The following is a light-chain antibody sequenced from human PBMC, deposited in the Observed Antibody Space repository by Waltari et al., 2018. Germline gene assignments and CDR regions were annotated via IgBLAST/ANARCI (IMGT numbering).Light chain of an antibody. J-gene: IGKJ1*01. Sequence: EIVLTQSPGTLSLSLGERATVSCRTSQSVSRALAWYQQKPGQAPRRLIYGASTRATGIPDRCSGSGSGTDFSLTISRLEPDDLAVYYCQHYLRLPVTFGQGTTVEI. CDR1: QSVSRA. CDR2: GAS. CDR3: QHYLRLPVT. V-gene: IGKV3-20*01.